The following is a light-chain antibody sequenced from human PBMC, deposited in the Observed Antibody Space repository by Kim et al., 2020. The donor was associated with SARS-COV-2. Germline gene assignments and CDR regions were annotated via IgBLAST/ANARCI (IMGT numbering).Light chain of an antibody. CDR1: QDVSSW. J-gene: IGKJ4*01. V-gene: IGKV1D-12*01. CDR3: QQTHGFPLT. CDR2: EAS. Sequence: SVVDRVTIPGRASQDVSSWLAWYQQKPGKAPKVLFYEASNLQSGVPSRFSGSGSGTDFTLTINGLQPEDFATYYCQQTHGFPLTFGGGTKLEI.